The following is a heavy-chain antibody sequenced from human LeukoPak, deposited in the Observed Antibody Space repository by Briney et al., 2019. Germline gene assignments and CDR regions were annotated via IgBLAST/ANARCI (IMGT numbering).Heavy chain of an antibody. Sequence: ASVKVSCKASGYTFTSYAMNWVRQAPGQGLEWMGWINTNTGNPTYAQGFTGRFVFSLDTSVSTAYLQISSLKTEDTAVYYCATGGVDTAMVTYFDYWGQGTLVTVSS. J-gene: IGHJ4*02. CDR3: ATGGVDTAMVTYFDY. CDR2: INTNTGNP. V-gene: IGHV7-4-1*02. D-gene: IGHD5-18*01. CDR1: GYTFTSYA.